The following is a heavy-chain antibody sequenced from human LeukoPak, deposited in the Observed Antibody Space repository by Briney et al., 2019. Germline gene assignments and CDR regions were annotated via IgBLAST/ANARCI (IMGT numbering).Heavy chain of an antibody. CDR1: GFTFSDYY. J-gene: IGHJ4*02. D-gene: IGHD3-22*01. Sequence: KSGGSLRLSCAASGFTFSDYYMIWIRQAPGKGLEWVSYISSSSSYTRYADSVKGRFTISRDNAKKSVYPQMNSLRAEDTAVYYCARGRYYYDSSGYYYFDYWGQGTLVTVSS. CDR2: ISSSSSYT. CDR3: ARGRYYYDSSGYYYFDY. V-gene: IGHV3-11*05.